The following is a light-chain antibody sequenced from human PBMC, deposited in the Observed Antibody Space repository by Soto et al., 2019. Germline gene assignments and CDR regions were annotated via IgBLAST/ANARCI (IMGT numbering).Light chain of an antibody. J-gene: IGKJ1*01. CDR2: DAS. CDR3: QQYNSYSTWT. V-gene: IGKV1-5*01. CDR1: QSVSWY. Sequence: DIQMTQSPSTLSASVGDRVTISCRASQSVSWYLAWYQQKPGKAPKILIFDASRLGSGVPSRFSGSGSGTAFTPTISSLLPDDVATDYYQQYNSYSTWTFGQGTKVEI.